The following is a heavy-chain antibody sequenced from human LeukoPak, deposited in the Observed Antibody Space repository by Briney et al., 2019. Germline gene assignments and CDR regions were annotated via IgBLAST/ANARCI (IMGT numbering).Heavy chain of an antibody. V-gene: IGHV3-23*01. Sequence: GGSLRPSCAASGFTFSNYAMSWVRQAPGKGLEWVSAILGSGGSTYYADSVKGRFTVSRDNSKSTLYLQMNSLRAEDTALYYCAKWGDYDVLTGYYVPDYWGQGTLVTVSS. CDR2: ILGSGGST. CDR3: AKWGDYDVLTGYYVPDY. J-gene: IGHJ4*02. D-gene: IGHD3-9*01. CDR1: GFTFSNYA.